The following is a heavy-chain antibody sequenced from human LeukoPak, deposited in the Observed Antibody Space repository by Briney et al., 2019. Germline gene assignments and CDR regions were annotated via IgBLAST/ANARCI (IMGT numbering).Heavy chain of an antibody. D-gene: IGHD6-19*01. CDR3: TTVPPLYGAVAGPRGY. J-gene: IGHJ4*02. Sequence: GGSLRLSCAASGFTVSSNYMSWVRQAPGKGLEWVGRIKSNTDGGTTDYAAPVKGRFSISRDDSKNTLYLQMNSLKIEDTAVYYCTTVPPLYGAVAGPRGYWGQGTLVTVSS. CDR1: GFTVSSNY. CDR2: IKSNTDGGTT. V-gene: IGHV3-15*01.